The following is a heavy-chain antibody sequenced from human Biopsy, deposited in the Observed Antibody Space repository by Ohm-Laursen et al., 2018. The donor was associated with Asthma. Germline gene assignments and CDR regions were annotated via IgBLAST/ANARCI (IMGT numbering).Heavy chain of an antibody. J-gene: IGHJ4*02. CDR1: GFVFSQAR. V-gene: IGHV3-53*01. D-gene: IGHD3-22*01. Sequence: LRLSCTASGFVFSQARMHWVRQAPGKGLEWVSVIYSGGTSHTADSVRGRFTISRDYSKNTLYLQMHSLRAEDTAVYYCARGDSSNWSHYYFDYWGQGTLVTVSS. CDR2: IYSGGTS. CDR3: ARGDSSNWSHYYFDY.